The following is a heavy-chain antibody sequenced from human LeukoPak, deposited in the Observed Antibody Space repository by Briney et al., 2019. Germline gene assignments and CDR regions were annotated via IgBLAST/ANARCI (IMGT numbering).Heavy chain of an antibody. D-gene: IGHD2-8*02. CDR3: YIDY. V-gene: IGHV3-23*01. CDR2: ISASGTST. Sequence: GGSLRLSCAGSGFTFSNYAMRWVRQAPGQGLQWLSAISASGTSTYYADAVKGRFTISRDYSRNTLYCAKPPPASETGGSHPGYIDYWGQGTLVTVS. J-gene: IGHJ4*02. CDR1: GFTFSNYA.